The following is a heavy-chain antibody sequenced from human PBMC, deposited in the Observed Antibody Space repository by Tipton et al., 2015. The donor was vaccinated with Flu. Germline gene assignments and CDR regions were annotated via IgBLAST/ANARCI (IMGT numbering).Heavy chain of an antibody. D-gene: IGHD6-19*01. CDR2: IHTSGST. Sequence: TLSLTCTVSGGSISSYYWSWIRQPTGKGLEWIGLIHTSGSTNYNPSLKSRVTMSVDTSKNQFSLKLSSVTAADTAVYYCARGYSSGHHDYWGQGTLVTVSS. CDR3: ARGYSSGHHDY. V-gene: IGHV4-4*07. CDR1: GGSISSYY. J-gene: IGHJ4*02.